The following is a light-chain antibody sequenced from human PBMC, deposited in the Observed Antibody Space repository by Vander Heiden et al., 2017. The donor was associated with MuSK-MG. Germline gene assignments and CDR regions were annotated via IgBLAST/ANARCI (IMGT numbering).Light chain of an antibody. Sequence: QSVLTQPPSASGIPGQRVTISCSGSSFNIGSNTVNWFHQLPGTAPKLLIYLDYPRPTGVPDRFSGSRSGTSASLAISWLQSEDEADYYCAAWDDSLKGFVFGTGTMVSVL. J-gene: IGLJ1*01. CDR3: AAWDDSLKGFV. CDR1: SFNIGSNT. V-gene: IGLV1-44*01. CDR2: LDY.